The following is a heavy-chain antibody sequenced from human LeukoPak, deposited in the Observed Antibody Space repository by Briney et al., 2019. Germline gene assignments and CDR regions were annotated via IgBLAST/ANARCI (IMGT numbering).Heavy chain of an antibody. CDR2: INTGTGNP. CDR1: GYTFTSYA. Sequence: ASVKVSCKTSGYTFTSYAMNWVRQAPGQGLEFMGWINTGTGNPTYAQGFTGRFVFSLDTSVSTASLQISTLKPEDTAVYYCARGHYDGRWGQGTLVTVSS. CDR3: ARGHYDGR. V-gene: IGHV7-4-1*02. J-gene: IGHJ4*02. D-gene: IGHD3-22*01.